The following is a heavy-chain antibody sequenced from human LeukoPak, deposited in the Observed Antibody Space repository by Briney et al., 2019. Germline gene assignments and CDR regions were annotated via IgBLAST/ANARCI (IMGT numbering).Heavy chain of an antibody. CDR1: GGSISSHY. V-gene: IGHV4-59*11. D-gene: IGHD6-13*01. Sequence: SETLSLTCTVPGGSISSHYRSWIRQPPGKGLEWIGYIYYSGSTNYNPSLKSRVTISVDTSKNQFSLKLSSMTAADTAVYYCARQPRIAAAGSWYMDVWGKGTTVTVSS. CDR3: ARQPRIAAAGSWYMDV. J-gene: IGHJ6*03. CDR2: IYYSGST.